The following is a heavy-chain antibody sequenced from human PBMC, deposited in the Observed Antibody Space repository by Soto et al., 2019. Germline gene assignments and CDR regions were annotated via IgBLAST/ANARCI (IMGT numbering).Heavy chain of an antibody. CDR2: ISSSGSTI. CDR3: ARAASVWASSGPSDYYMDV. J-gene: IGHJ6*03. CDR1: GFTFSDYY. Sequence: GGSLRLSCAASGFTFSDYYMSWIRQAPGKGLEWVSYISSSGSTIYYADSVKGRFTISRDNAKNSLYLQMNSLRAEDTAVYYCARAASVWASSGPSDYYMDVWGQGTTVTVSS. D-gene: IGHD3-16*01. V-gene: IGHV3-11*01.